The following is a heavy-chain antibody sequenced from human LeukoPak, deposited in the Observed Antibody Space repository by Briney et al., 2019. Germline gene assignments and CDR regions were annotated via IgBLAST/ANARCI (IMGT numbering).Heavy chain of an antibody. CDR2: IKQDGSEK. J-gene: IGHJ4*02. CDR1: GFTFSSYW. Sequence: GGSLRLSCAASGFTFSSYWMSWVRQAPGKGLEWVANIKQDGSEKYYVDSVKGRFTISRDNAKNSLYLQMNSLRAEGTAVYYCARLRSAVAAPGGGFDYWGQGTLVTVSS. V-gene: IGHV3-7*01. CDR3: ARLRSAVAAPGGGFDY. D-gene: IGHD6-19*01.